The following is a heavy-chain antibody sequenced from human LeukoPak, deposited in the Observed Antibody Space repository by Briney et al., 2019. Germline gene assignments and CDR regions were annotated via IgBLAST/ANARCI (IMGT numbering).Heavy chain of an antibody. V-gene: IGHV1-18*01. CDR1: GYTFTSYG. J-gene: IGHJ4*02. CDR2: ISAYNGNT. Sequence: ASVKVSCTASGYTFTSYGISWVRQAPGQGLEWMGWISAYNGNTNYAQKLQGRVTMTEDTSTDTAYMELSSLRSEDTAVYYCATDSGYDILTGYYKLDYWGQGTLVTVSS. D-gene: IGHD3-9*01. CDR3: ATDSGYDILTGYYKLDY.